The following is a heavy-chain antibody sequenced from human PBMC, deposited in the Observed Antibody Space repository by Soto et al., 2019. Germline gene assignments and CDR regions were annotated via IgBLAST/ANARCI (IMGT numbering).Heavy chain of an antibody. CDR3: ARDAYSSSWYSV. V-gene: IGHV3-23*01. CDR2: ISGSGGTT. Sequence: GGSLRLSCAASGFTFNTYAMSWVRQAPGKGLEWVSSISGSGGTTYYADSVKGRFTISRDNSKNTLYLQMNSLRAEDTAVYYCARDAYSSSWYSVWGQGTLVTVSS. CDR1: GFTFNTYA. D-gene: IGHD6-13*01. J-gene: IGHJ4*02.